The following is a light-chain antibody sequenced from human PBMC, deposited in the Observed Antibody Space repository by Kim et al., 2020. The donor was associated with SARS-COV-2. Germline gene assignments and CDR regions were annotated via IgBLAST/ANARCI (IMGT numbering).Light chain of an antibody. Sequence: SASVGDRVTSACRASESISSWLAWYQQRPGKAPRLLVYQASSLQSGVPSRFSGSGSETEFTLTINSLQPDDFATYYCQHYNTYWTFGQGTKVDIK. CDR3: QHYNTYWT. J-gene: IGKJ1*01. CDR2: QAS. CDR1: ESISSW. V-gene: IGKV1-5*03.